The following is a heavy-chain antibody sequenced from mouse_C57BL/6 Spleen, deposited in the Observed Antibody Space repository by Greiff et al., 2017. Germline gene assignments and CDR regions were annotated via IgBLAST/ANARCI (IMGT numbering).Heavy chain of an antibody. Sequence: QVQLQQPGAELVKPGASVKLSCKASGYTFTSYWMQWVKQRPGQGLEWIGEIDPSDSYPNYNQKFKGKATLTVDTSASTAYMQLSSLTSEDSAVYYCARWLLRDYAMDYWGQGTSVTVSA. J-gene: IGHJ4*01. CDR1: GYTFTSYW. V-gene: IGHV1-50*01. D-gene: IGHD2-3*01. CDR2: IDPSDSYP. CDR3: ARWLLRDYAMDY.